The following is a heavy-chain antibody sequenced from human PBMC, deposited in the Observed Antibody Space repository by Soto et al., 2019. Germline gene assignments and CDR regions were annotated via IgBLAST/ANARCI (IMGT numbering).Heavy chain of an antibody. CDR2: ISAYNGNT. Sequence: QVQLVQSGAEVKKPGASVKVSCKASGYTFTSYGISWVRQAPGHGLEWMGWISAYNGNTNYAQKRQGRVTMTTDTSTSTAYMELRSLRSDDTAVYYCAREYGDYYYYYGMDVWGQGTTVTVSS. D-gene: IGHD4-17*01. J-gene: IGHJ6*02. CDR1: GYTFTSYG. V-gene: IGHV1-18*01. CDR3: AREYGDYYYYYGMDV.